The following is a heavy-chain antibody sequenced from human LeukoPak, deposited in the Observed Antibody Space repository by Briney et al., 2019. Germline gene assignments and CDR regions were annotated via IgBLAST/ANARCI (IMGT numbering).Heavy chain of an antibody. D-gene: IGHD3-22*01. Sequence: SETLSLTCAVYGGSFSGYYWSWIRQPPGKGLEWIGEINHSGSTNYNPSLKSRDTISVDTSKNQFSLKLSSVTAADTAVYYCARGHPYYYDSSGYKDYWGQGTLVTVSS. CDR1: GGSFSGYY. J-gene: IGHJ4*02. V-gene: IGHV4-34*01. CDR2: INHSGST. CDR3: ARGHPYYYDSSGYKDY.